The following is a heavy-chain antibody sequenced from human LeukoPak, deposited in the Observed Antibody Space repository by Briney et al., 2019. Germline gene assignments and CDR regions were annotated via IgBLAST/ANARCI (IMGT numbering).Heavy chain of an antibody. CDR2: ISYDVSNK. J-gene: IGHJ4*02. CDR1: GFTFSSYR. CDR3: AMGTVNFFDY. D-gene: IGHD4-11*01. V-gene: IGHV3-30*03. Sequence: QSGGSLRLSCAASGFTFSSYRMHWVRQAPGKGLEWVAVISYDVSNKYYADSVKGRFTISRDNSKNTLYLQMNSLRAEDTAVYYCAMGTVNFFDYWGQGTLVTVSS.